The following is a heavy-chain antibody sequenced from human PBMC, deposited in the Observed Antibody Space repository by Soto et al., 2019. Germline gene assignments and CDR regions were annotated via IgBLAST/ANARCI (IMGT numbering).Heavy chain of an antibody. J-gene: IGHJ4*02. CDR3: ARKYSGFDY. CDR1: GGSIGIYY. V-gene: IGHV4-59*01. CDR2: IHYTGST. D-gene: IGHD2-21*01. Sequence: QVQLRESGPGLVKPSETLSLTCTVSGGSIGIYYWTWVRQPPGKGLEWIGYIHYTGSTNYHPSLTSRVTISVDTSKNQFSLKLTSLTAADTAIYYCARKYSGFDYWGQGPLVTVSS.